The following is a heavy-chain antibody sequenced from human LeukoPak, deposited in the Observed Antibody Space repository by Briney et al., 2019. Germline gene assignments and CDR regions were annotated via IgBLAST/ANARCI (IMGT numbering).Heavy chain of an antibody. V-gene: IGHV3-30*02. D-gene: IGHD6-19*01. CDR2: IRYDGSNK. CDR1: GFTFSSYG. J-gene: IGHJ4*02. CDR3: AKDGPYSSGWYLFDY. Sequence: GGSLRLSCAASGFTFSSYGMHWVRQAPGKGLEWVAFIRYDGSNKYYADSVKGRFTISRDNSKNTLHLQMNSLRPEDTAVYYCAKDGPYSSGWYLFDYWGQGTLVTVSS.